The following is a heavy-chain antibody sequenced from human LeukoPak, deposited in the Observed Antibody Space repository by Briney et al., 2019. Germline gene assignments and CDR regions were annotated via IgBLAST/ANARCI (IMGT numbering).Heavy chain of an antibody. V-gene: IGHV3-53*01. J-gene: IGHJ4*02. D-gene: IGHD2-2*01. Sequence: GGSLRLSCAASGFTVSSNYMSWVRQAPGKGLEWVSIIYDSGSTYYAGSVKGRFTISRDNSKNTLYLQMNSLRAEDTAVYYCARYLPGASYFDYWGQGTLVTVSS. CDR2: IYDSGST. CDR3: ARYLPGASYFDY. CDR1: GFTVSSNY.